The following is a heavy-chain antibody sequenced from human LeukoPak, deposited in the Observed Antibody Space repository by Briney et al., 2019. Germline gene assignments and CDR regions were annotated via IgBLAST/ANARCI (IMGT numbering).Heavy chain of an antibody. Sequence: GGSLRLSCAASGFTFSSDWMHWVRQAPRKALVRFSRINSGGSSTSYADSVKGRFTISRDNAKNTLYLQMNSLRAEDTAIYYCANSRQRLVDDALDVWGQGTKVTVSS. J-gene: IGHJ3*01. CDR1: GFTFSSDW. V-gene: IGHV3-74*01. D-gene: IGHD6-19*01. CDR2: INSGGSST. CDR3: ANSRQRLVDDALDV.